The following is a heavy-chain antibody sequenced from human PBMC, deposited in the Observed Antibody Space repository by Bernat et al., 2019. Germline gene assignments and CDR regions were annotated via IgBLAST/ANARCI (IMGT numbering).Heavy chain of an antibody. CDR3: ARDDDVWNDESDGMDV. J-gene: IGHJ6*02. V-gene: IGHV3-30-3*01. Sequence: QVQLVESGGGVVQPGRSLRLSCAASGFTFSDYAMHWVRQAPDKGLEWVAAIPYDGANKYYADSVKGRFTISRDNSKNTLYLQMNSRRAEDAAMYYWARDDDVWNDESDGMDVWGQGTTVTVAS. D-gene: IGHD1-1*01. CDR2: IPYDGANK. CDR1: GFTFSDYA.